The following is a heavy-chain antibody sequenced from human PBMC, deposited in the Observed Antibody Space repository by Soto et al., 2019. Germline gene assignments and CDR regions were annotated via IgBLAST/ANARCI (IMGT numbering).Heavy chain of an antibody. V-gene: IGHV3-23*01. J-gene: IGHJ6*02. CDR2: ISGSGGST. CDR1: GFTFSSYA. D-gene: IGHD6-19*01. Sequence: EVQLLESGGGLVQPGGSLRLSCAASGFTFSSYAMSWVRQAPGKGLEWVSAISGSGGSTYYADSVKGRFTISRDNSKNTLYLQMNSLRAADTAVYYCAKHLRYSGGWYKVGSGMDVWCQGTTVTVSS. CDR3: AKHLRYSGGWYKVGSGMDV.